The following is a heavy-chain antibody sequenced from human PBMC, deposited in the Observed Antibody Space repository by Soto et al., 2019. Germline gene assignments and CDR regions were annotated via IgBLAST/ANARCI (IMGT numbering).Heavy chain of an antibody. CDR3: ARKLRFLEWLFPGNWFDP. CDR1: GGSFSGYY. Sequence: SETLSLTCAVYGGSFSGYYWSWIRQPPGKGLEWIGGINHSGSTNYNPSLKSRVTISVDTSKNQFSLKLSSVTAADTAVYYCARKLRFLEWLFPGNWFDPWGQGTLVTVSS. CDR2: INHSGST. D-gene: IGHD3-3*01. J-gene: IGHJ5*02. V-gene: IGHV4-34*01.